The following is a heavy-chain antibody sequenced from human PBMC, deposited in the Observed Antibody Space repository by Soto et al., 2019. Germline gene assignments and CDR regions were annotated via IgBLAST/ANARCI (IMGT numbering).Heavy chain of an antibody. D-gene: IGHD6-6*01. CDR3: ANDSTRQLAYWLEP. V-gene: IGHV1-2*02. CDR1: GVSFAGCY. J-gene: IGHJ5*02. Sequence: ASVTFACRDSGVSFAGCYIHCLRQAQGTGLEWMGWINAHRGGIEYAQKFQGTVTLTRDTSISTAYMTLSSLRSDDPAIYYCANDSTRQLAYWLEPGGQGTQVTVSS. CDR2: INAHRGGI.